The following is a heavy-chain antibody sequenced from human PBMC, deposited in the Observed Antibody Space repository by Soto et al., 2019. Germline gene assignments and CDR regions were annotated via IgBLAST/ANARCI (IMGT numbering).Heavy chain of an antibody. J-gene: IGHJ6*02. V-gene: IGHV1-69*13. Sequence: GASVKVSCKASGGTFSSYAISWVRQAPGQGLEWMGGIIPIFGTANYAQKFQGRVTITADESTSTAYMELSSLRSEDTAVYYCARAELELRVVGYYYYGMDVWGQGTTVTVSS. CDR2: IIPIFGTA. CDR3: ARAELELRVVGYYYYGMDV. D-gene: IGHD1-7*01. CDR1: GGTFSSYA.